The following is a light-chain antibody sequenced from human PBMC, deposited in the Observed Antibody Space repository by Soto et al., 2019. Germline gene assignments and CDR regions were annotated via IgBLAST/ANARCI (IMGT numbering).Light chain of an antibody. J-gene: IGKJ4*01. CDR3: QQYHNWPPLT. CDR1: LSVRDN. V-gene: IGKV3-15*01. Sequence: EIVMTQSPATLSVFPGERATLSCRASLSVRDNLAWYQQKPGQAPRLLIYGASTRATGVPARFSGSGSGTEFTLTISSLQYEDFAVYYCQQYHNWPPLTFGGGTKVEIK. CDR2: GAS.